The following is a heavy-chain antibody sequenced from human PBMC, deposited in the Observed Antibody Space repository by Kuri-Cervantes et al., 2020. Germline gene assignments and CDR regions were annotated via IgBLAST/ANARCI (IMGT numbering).Heavy chain of an antibody. CDR3: AKDIGDYGDGKVDY. J-gene: IGHJ4*02. V-gene: IGHV3-9*01. CDR2: ISWNSGSI. Sequence: GGSLRLSCAASGFTFDDYAMHWVRQAPGKGLEWVSGISWNSGSIGYADSVKGRFTISRDNAKNSLYLQMSSLRAEDTALYYCAKDIGDYGDGKVDYWGQGTLVTVSS. CDR1: GFTFDDYA. D-gene: IGHD4-17*01.